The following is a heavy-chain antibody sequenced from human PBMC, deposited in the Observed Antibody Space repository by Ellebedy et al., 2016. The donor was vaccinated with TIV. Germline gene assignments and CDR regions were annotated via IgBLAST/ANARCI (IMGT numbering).Heavy chain of an antibody. CDR3: ARTGIWGNAFDI. CDR1: GYTFASYG. J-gene: IGHJ3*02. V-gene: IGHV7-4-1*02. D-gene: IGHD7-27*01. CDR2: INTNSGNP. Sequence: AASVKVSRKASGYTFASYGVNWVRQAPGQGLEWMGWINTNSGNPTYAQALTGRIVFSLGTSVSTAYLQISSLRAEDSAVYYCARTGIWGNAFDIWGQGTMVTVSS.